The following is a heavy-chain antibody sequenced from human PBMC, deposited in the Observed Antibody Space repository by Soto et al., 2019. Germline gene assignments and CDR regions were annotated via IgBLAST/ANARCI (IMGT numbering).Heavy chain of an antibody. CDR2: VYPDDSDT. Sequence: EVQLVQSGAEVKKPGESLKISCKGSGYSFTTYWIGWVRQMPGKGLEWMGIVYPDDSDTRYSPSFQGQVTISADKSTSTAYLQWSSLKASDTAMYYCARHRGGYYGSGSASSHYYYMDVWGKGTTVTVSS. CDR3: ARHRGGYYGSGSASSHYYYMDV. J-gene: IGHJ6*03. D-gene: IGHD3-10*01. CDR1: GYSFTTYW. V-gene: IGHV5-51*01.